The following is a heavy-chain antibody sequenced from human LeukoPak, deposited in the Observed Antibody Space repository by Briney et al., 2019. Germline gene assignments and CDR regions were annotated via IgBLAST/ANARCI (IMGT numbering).Heavy chain of an antibody. CDR2: IYYSGST. Sequence: PSETLSLTCTVSGGSISSYYWSWIRQPPGKCLEWIGYIYYSGSTNYNPSLKSRVTISVDTSKNQFSLKLSSVTAADTAVYYCARDGYKSYYYYMDVWGKGTTVTVSS. CDR1: GGSISSYY. D-gene: IGHD5-24*01. V-gene: IGHV4-59*01. CDR3: ARDGYKSYYYYMDV. J-gene: IGHJ6*03.